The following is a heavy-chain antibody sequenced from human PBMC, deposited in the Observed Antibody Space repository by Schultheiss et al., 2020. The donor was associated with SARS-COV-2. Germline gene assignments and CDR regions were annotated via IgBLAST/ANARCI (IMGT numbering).Heavy chain of an antibody. CDR2: IYYSGST. CDR3: ARTARDSSGSWPSAFDI. D-gene: IGHD3-22*01. J-gene: IGHJ3*02. V-gene: IGHV4-31*03. CDR1: GGSISSGGYY. Sequence: LRLSCTVSGGSISSGGYYWSWIRQHPGKGLEWIGYIYYSGSTNYNPSLKSRVTISVDTSKNQFSLKLSSVTAADTAVYYCARTARDSSGSWPSAFDIWGQGTMVTVSS.